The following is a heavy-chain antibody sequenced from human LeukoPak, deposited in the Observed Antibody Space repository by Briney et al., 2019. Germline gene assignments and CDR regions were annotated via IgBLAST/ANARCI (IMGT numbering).Heavy chain of an antibody. CDR3: ARDRTRSGYDLNAFDI. V-gene: IGHV1-69*13. Sequence: RASVKVSCKASGYTFTSYGISWVRQAPGQGLEWMGGIIPIFGTANYAQKFQGRVTITADESTSTAYMELRSLRSDDTAVYYCARDRTRSGYDLNAFDIWGQGTMVTVSS. CDR1: GYTFTSYG. CDR2: IIPIFGTA. J-gene: IGHJ3*02. D-gene: IGHD5-12*01.